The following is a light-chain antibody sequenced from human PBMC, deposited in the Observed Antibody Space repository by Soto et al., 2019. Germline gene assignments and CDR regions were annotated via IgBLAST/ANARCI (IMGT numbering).Light chain of an antibody. V-gene: IGLV2-11*01. Sequence: QSALTQPRSVSGSPGQSVTISCTGTSSDVGNYNYLSWYQQPPGKAPKLMIXDVNKRPSGXXXXXXASKSGNTASLTISGXXXXXXXXXXCCSYAGSYTWVFGTGTKVTVL. CDR1: SSDVGNYNY. CDR2: DVN. J-gene: IGLJ1*01. CDR3: CSYAGSYTWV.